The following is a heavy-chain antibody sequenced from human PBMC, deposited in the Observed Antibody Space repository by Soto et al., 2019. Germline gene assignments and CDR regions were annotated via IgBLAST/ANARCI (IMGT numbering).Heavy chain of an antibody. V-gene: IGHV3-7*01. J-gene: IGHJ1*01. Sequence: GGSLKLSSAVCGVSFTNSWMSWVRQTPGKGLEWVANINQDGSEKYYVDSVKGRFTISRDNAKNSLYLQMNSLRAEDTAVYYCTRELIVGPAEYFQHWGQGTLVTVSS. D-gene: IGHD1-26*01. CDR1: GVSFTNSW. CDR3: TRELIVGPAEYFQH. CDR2: INQDGSEK.